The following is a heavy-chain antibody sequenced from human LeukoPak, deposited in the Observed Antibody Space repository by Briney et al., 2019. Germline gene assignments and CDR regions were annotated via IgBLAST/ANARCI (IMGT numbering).Heavy chain of an antibody. D-gene: IGHD4-23*01. CDR2: ISYDGSNK. J-gene: IGHJ4*02. CDR1: GFTFSSYA. Sequence: GGSLRLSCAASGFTFSSYAMHWVHQAPGKGLEWVAVISYDGSNKYYADSVKGRFTISRDNSKNTLYLQMNSLRAEDTAVYYCAREVVTGHQPRGSGYWGQGTLVTVSS. V-gene: IGHV3-30-3*01. CDR3: AREVVTGHQPRGSGY.